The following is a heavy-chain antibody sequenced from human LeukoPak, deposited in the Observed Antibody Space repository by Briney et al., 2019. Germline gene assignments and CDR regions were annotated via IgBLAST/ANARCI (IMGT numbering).Heavy chain of an antibody. D-gene: IGHD1-26*01. Sequence: AGGSLRLSCAASGFTFSSYAMHWVRQAPGKGLEWVAVISYDGSNKYYADSVKGRFTISRDNSKNTLYLQMNSLRAEDTAVYYCARDRSVGRATFVFDYWGQGTLVTVSS. J-gene: IGHJ4*02. CDR2: ISYDGSNK. V-gene: IGHV3-30*04. CDR3: ARDRSVGRATFVFDY. CDR1: GFTFSSYA.